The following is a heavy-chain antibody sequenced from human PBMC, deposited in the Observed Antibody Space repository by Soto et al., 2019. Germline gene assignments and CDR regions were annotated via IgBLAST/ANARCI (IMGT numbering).Heavy chain of an antibody. J-gene: IGHJ5*02. V-gene: IGHV3-21*04. CDR1: GFTFSSYS. D-gene: IGHD5-12*01. CDR2: ISSSSSYI. Sequence: GGSLRLSCAASGFTFSSYSMNWVRQAPGKGLEWVSSISSSSSYIYYADSVKGRFAISRDNAKNSLYLQMNSLRAEDTALYYCANNLRGYRGYGGYDRWGQGTLVTVSS. CDR3: ANNLRGYRGYGGYDR.